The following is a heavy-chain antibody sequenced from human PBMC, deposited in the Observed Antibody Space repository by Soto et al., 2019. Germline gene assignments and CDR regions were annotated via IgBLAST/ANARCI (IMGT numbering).Heavy chain of an antibody. V-gene: IGHV4-34*01. D-gene: IGHD3-3*01. CDR3: ARGQGVPIEVPAVDFWRFGRYYYMDV. J-gene: IGHJ6*03. CDR1: GGSFSGYY. Sequence: QVQLQQGGAGLLKPSDTLSLTCGVYGGSFSGYYCNWICQPPGKGLECIGELAHTGRSNVNPFLKSRVTISFDTSKNQFTLKLNSITAADTAVYFCARGQGVPIEVPAVDFWRFGRYYYMDVWGKGTPVTVSS. CDR2: LAHTGRS.